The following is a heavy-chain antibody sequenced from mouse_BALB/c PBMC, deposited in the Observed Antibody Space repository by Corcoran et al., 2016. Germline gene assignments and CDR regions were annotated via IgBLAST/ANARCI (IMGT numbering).Heavy chain of an antibody. CDR1: GYSFTGYY. CDR2: INPYNGAT. V-gene: IGHV1-26*01. J-gene: IGHJ4*01. Sequence: EVQLQQSGPELVKPGASVKISCKASGYSFTGYYMHWVKQSHVKSLEWIGRINPYNGATSYNQNFKDKASLTVDKSSSTAYMELHNLTSEDSAVYDCARARYGNGAMDYWGQGTSVTVAS. D-gene: IGHD2-1*01. CDR3: ARARYGNGAMDY.